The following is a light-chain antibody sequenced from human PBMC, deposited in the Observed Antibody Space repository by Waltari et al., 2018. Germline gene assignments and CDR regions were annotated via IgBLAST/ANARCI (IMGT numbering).Light chain of an antibody. Sequence: QSALTQPASVSGSPGQSITISCPGTSSDIGRYNYVSWYQQHPGKALKLIIYDVNNRPSGISDRFSGSKSANTASLTISGLQVEDEADYFCSSYTSTTTPFVFGSGTKVTVL. CDR3: SSYTSTTTPFV. CDR1: SSDIGRYNY. V-gene: IGLV2-14*03. CDR2: DVN. J-gene: IGLJ1*01.